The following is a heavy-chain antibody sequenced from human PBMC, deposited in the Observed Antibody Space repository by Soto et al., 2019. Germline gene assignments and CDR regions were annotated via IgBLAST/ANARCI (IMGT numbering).Heavy chain of an antibody. D-gene: IGHD3-10*01. V-gene: IGHV4-59*01. CDR2: IYNIGNS. CDR1: GASITTYY. CDR3: ATGSGGYLFDL. J-gene: IGHJ4*02. Sequence: QVQLRESGPGLVKPSETLSLTCTVSGASITTYYWSWIRQPPGKGLEWIGYIYNIGNSNYNPSLKSRVTISVDTANNQFSLKLTSVTAADTAICYCATGSGGYLFDLWGPGTLVTVSS.